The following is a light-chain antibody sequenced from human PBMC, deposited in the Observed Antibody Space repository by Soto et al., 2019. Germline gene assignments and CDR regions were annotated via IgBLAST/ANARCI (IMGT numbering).Light chain of an antibody. CDR1: SSDVGYYNY. J-gene: IGLJ1*01. V-gene: IGLV2-11*01. CDR2: DVS. Sequence: QSALTQPRSVSGSPGQSVTISCTGASSDVGYYNYVSWYQQHPGKAPKLMIYDVSKRPSGVPDRFSGSTSGNTASLTISGLQAEDEADYFCCSYAGSYTYFFGTGTKVTVL. CDR3: CSYAGSYTYF.